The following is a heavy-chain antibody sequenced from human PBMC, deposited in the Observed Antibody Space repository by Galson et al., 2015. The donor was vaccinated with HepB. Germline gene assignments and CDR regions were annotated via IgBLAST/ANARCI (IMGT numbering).Heavy chain of an antibody. J-gene: IGHJ6*02. CDR1: GYTFTSYY. D-gene: IGHD2-15*01. Sequence: SVKVSCKASGYTFTSYYMHWVRQAPGQGLEWMGIINPSGGSTSYAQKLQGRVTMTRDTSTSTVYMELSSLRSEDTAMYYCARRQIYGSGVYSMDVWGQGTTVTVSS. CDR3: ARRQIYGSGVYSMDV. V-gene: IGHV1-46*04. CDR2: INPSGGST.